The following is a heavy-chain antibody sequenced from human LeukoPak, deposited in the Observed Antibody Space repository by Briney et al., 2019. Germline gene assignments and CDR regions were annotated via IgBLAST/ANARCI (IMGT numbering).Heavy chain of an antibody. CDR1: GFTFSSHW. CDR2: IRGDENEI. CDR3: ARGHVPGSARHWDF. Sequence: GGSLRLSCEASGFTFSSHWMHWVRQVPGKGLVWVARIRGDENEIDYADSVKGRFTISRDNAKNTLYLQMNSLRVEDTAVYFCARGHVPGSARHWDFWGQGTLVTVSS. J-gene: IGHJ4*02. V-gene: IGHV3-74*01. D-gene: IGHD3-10*01.